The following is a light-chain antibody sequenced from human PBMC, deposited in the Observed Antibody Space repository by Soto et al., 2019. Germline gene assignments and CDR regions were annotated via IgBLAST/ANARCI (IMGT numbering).Light chain of an antibody. V-gene: IGKV1-39*01. J-gene: IGKJ5*01. Sequence: DIQMTQSPSSLSASVGDRVTITCRASESIARHLNWYQQKPGKAPKLLIYAASSLQNGAPSRFXGGGSGTDFTLTISNLQPEDFATYYCQQSYSTLSITFGQGTRLEIK. CDR2: AAS. CDR1: ESIARH. CDR3: QQSYSTLSIT.